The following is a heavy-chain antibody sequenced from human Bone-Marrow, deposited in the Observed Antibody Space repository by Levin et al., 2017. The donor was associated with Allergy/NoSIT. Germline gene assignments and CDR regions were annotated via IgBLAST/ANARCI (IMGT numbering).Heavy chain of an antibody. CDR3: ARRKRDSSGYSLGAFDL. D-gene: IGHD3-22*01. CDR2: IYHSGST. CDR1: GGSISTYY. Sequence: SSETLSLTCNVSGGSISTYYWSWIRRPPGKGLEWIAYIYHSGSTSYSPSLKSRVTMSVDTSRNQLSLNLNSVTAADTAVYYCARRKRDSSGYSLGAFDLWGQGTMVTVSS. J-gene: IGHJ3*01. V-gene: IGHV4-59*08.